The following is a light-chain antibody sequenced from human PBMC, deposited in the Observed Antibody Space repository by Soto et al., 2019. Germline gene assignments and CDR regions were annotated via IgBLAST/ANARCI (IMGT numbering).Light chain of an antibody. V-gene: IGKV3-20*01. Sequence: EIVLTQSPGTLSLSPGERATLSCRASQSVSTSYLAWYQQKPGQAPRLLISGASRRATGIPDRFSGSGSGTDFTHTTSRLEPEDFAVYYCQQYGSSYTFGQGTKLEIK. CDR2: GAS. CDR1: QSVSTSY. CDR3: QQYGSSYT. J-gene: IGKJ2*01.